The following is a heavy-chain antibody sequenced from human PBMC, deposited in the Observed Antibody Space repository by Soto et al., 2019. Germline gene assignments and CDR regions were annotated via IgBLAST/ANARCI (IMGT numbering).Heavy chain of an antibody. Sequence: SETLSLTCTVSGGSISSSSYYWGWIRQPPGKGLEWIGSIYYSGSTYYNPSLKSRVTISVDTSKNQFSLKLSSVTAADTAVYYCARHYDIVGATKAIYYYYYGMDVWGQGTTVTVSS. CDR3: ARHYDIVGATKAIYYYYYGMDV. CDR1: GGSISSSSYY. D-gene: IGHD1-26*01. V-gene: IGHV4-39*01. CDR2: IYYSGST. J-gene: IGHJ6*02.